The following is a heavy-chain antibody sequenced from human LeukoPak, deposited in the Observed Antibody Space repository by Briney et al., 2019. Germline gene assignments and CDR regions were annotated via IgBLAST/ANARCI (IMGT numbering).Heavy chain of an antibody. D-gene: IGHD3-22*01. CDR1: GYTFTSYD. CDR2: MSPNSGNT. Sequence: ASVKVSCKASGYTFTSYDINWVRQATGQGLEWMGWMSPNSGNTGYAQKFQGRDTMTRNTSISTAYMELSSLRSEDTAVYYCARRFSDDSSGSRDYWGQGTLVTVSS. J-gene: IGHJ4*02. CDR3: ARRFSDDSSGSRDY. V-gene: IGHV1-8*01.